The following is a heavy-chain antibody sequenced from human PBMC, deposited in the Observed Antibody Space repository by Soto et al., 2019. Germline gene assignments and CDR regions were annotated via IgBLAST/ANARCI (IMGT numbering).Heavy chain of an antibody. CDR2: FDPEDGET. J-gene: IGHJ4*02. V-gene: IGHV1-24*01. Sequence: ASVKVSCKVSGYTLTELSMHWVRQAPGKGLEWMGGFDPEDGETIYAQKFQGRVTMTEDTFTDPAYMELSSLRSEDTAVYYCATDPPPYNWNSGSYWGQGTQVTVSS. D-gene: IGHD1-7*01. CDR1: GYTLTELS. CDR3: ATDPPPYNWNSGSY.